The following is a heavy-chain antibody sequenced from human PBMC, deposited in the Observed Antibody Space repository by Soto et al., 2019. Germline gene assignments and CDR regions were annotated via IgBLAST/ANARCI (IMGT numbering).Heavy chain of an antibody. J-gene: IGHJ6*02. D-gene: IGHD2-2*01. V-gene: IGHV3-30*18. CDR2: ISYDGSNK. CDR3: AKDRQDCSSTSCYDIYYGMDV. CDR1: GFTFSSYG. Sequence: PVGSLRLSCAASGFTFSSYGMHWVRQAPGKGLEWVAVISYDGSNKYYADSVKGRFTISRDNSKNTLYLQMNSLRAEDTAVYYCAKDRQDCSSTSCYDIYYGMDVWGQGTTVTVSS.